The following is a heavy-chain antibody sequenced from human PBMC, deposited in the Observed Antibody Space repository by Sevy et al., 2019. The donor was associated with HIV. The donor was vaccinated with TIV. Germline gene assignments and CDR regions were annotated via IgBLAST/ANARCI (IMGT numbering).Heavy chain of an antibody. CDR2: PSNSGTTI. D-gene: IGHD4-17*01. Sequence: GGSLRLSCAASGFTFSSYEMNWVRRAPGKGLEWVSYPSNSGTTIAYSDSVRGRFTISRDNARNSLYLQMNSLRGEDTAVYYCARDLPPSATTVAHFDHWGQGTLVTVSS. J-gene: IGHJ4*02. V-gene: IGHV3-48*03. CDR3: ARDLPPSATTVAHFDH. CDR1: GFTFSSYE.